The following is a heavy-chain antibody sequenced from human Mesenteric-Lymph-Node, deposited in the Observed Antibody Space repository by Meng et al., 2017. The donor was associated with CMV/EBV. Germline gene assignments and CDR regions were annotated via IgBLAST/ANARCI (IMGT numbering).Heavy chain of an antibody. J-gene: IGHJ4*02. CDR1: GGSFSSYY. Sequence: TLSRTCAVYGGSFSSYYWTWIRQPPGKGLEWIGEINHSGSTHYNPSLKSRVTISVDTSKNQFSLKVSSVTAADTAVYYCARENFFDSWGQGTLVTVSS. V-gene: IGHV4-34*01. CDR2: INHSGST. CDR3: ARENFFDS.